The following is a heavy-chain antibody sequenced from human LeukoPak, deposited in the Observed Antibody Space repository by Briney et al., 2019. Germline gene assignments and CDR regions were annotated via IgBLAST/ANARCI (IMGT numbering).Heavy chain of an antibody. D-gene: IGHD6-19*01. Sequence: GGSLRLSCAASGFTFSSYAMHWVRQAPGKGLEWVAVISYDGSNKYYADSVKGRFTISRDNSKNTLYLQMNSLRAEDTAVYYCVSVAVAGTSGFDYWGQGTLVTVSS. CDR2: ISYDGSNK. CDR3: VSVAVAGTSGFDY. J-gene: IGHJ4*02. V-gene: IGHV3-30*04. CDR1: GFTFSSYA.